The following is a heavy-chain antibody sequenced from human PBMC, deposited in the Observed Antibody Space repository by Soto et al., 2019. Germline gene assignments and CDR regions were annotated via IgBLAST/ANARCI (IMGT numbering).Heavy chain of an antibody. Sequence: GSLQLSCVASGFTFKTYDMYWVRQVPGHGLEWVAGIGTLRDTFYSAAVAGRFIVSRENGRNTLYLQMNGLRVGDSGIYFCARGRSNDFSSSPPPRFDPWGRGTLVTVSS. V-gene: IGHV3-13*01. J-gene: IGHJ5*02. CDR2: IGTLRDT. CDR1: GFTFKTYD. D-gene: IGHD2-21*02. CDR3: ARGRSNDFSSSPPPRFDP.